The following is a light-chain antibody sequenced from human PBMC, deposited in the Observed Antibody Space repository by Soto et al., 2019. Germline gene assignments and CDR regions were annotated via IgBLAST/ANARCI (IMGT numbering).Light chain of an antibody. Sequence: DIVMTQSPDSLAVSLGERATTNCKSSQSVLYSSNNKNYLAWYQQKPGQPPKLLIYWASTRESGVPDRFSGSGSGTDFTLTISSLLAEDVAVYYCQQYYSTPLTFGGGTKVEIK. CDR3: QQYYSTPLT. CDR1: QSVLYSSNNKNY. J-gene: IGKJ4*01. CDR2: WAS. V-gene: IGKV4-1*01.